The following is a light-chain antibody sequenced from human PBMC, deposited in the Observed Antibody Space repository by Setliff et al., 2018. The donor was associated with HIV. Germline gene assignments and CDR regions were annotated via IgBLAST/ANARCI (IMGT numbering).Light chain of an antibody. CDR2: STN. J-gene: IGLJ3*02. CDR1: SGSVSTGHY. V-gene: IGLV8-61*01. CDR3: VLYMGNGISV. Sequence: QTVVTQEPSFSASPGGTVTLTCGLNSGSVSTGHYPSWYQQTPGQTPRMLIYSTNTRSSGVPDRFSGSILGNRAALTITGAQADDECDYYCVLYMGNGISVFGGGTKVTVL.